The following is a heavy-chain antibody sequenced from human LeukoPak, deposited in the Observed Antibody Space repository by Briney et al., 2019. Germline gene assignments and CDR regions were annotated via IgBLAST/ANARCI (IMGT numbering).Heavy chain of an antibody. CDR1: GYTFTGYY. CDR3: AKDRYGDYEAPFHYYMDA. D-gene: IGHD5-12*01. Sequence: ASVKVSCKASGYTFTGYYMHWVRQAPGQGLEWMGWINPNSGVTNYAQKLQGRVTITRDTSIDTAYMQLSRLRSDDTAVYYCAKDRYGDYEAPFHYYMDAWGRGTTVTVSS. V-gene: IGHV1-2*02. J-gene: IGHJ6*03. CDR2: INPNSGVT.